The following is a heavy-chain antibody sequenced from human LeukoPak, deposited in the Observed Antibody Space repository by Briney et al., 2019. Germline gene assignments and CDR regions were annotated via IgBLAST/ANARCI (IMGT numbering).Heavy chain of an antibody. J-gene: IGHJ4*02. CDR2: IYYSGRT. Sequence: SETLSLTCAVSGGSISSSGYNWGWIRQPPGKGLEWIGSIYYSGRTYYNPSLKSRVTISVDTSRNQFSLKLSSVTAADTAVYYCARQGHSSGWYSSFDFWGQGTLVTVSS. D-gene: IGHD6-19*01. CDR1: GGSISSSGYN. V-gene: IGHV4-39*01. CDR3: ARQGHSSGWYSSFDF.